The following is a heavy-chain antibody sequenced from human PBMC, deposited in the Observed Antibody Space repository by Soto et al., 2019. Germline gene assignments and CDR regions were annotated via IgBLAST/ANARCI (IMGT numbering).Heavy chain of an antibody. CDR3: ERVEIAVDRKYYFDY. J-gene: IGHJ4*02. CDR1: GGSFSGYY. V-gene: IGHV4-59*01. CDR2: MYYGGGT. D-gene: IGHD6-19*01. Sequence: PSETLSLTCAVYGGSFSGYYWSWIRQPPGKGLEWIGYMYYGGGTNYNPSLKSRVSVSIDTPKNQFSLRLTSVTAADTAVYYCERVEIAVDRKYYFDYWGQGTLVTVSS.